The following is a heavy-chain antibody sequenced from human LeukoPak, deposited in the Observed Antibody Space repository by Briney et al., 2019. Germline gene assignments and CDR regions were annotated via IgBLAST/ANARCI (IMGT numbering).Heavy chain of an antibody. CDR3: ARALRITIFGVVALYYGMDV. Sequence: GGSLRLSCAASGFTFSSYAMHWVRQAPGKGLEWVAVISYDGSNNYYADSVKGRFTISRDNSKNTLYLQMNSLRAEDTAVYYCARALRITIFGVVALYYGMDVWGQGTTVTVSS. V-gene: IGHV3-30-3*01. J-gene: IGHJ6*01. D-gene: IGHD3-3*01. CDR2: ISYDGSNN. CDR1: GFTFSSYA.